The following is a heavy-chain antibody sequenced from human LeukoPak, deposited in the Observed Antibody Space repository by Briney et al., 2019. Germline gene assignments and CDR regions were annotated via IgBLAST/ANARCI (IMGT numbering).Heavy chain of an antibody. D-gene: IGHD3-22*01. Sequence: ASVKVSCKASGYTFTGYYMHWVRQAPGQGLEWMGWINPNSGGTNYAQKFQGRVTMTRDTSISTAYMELSRLRSDDTAVYYCARDTSPYYYDSSGYYDLGYRGQGTLVTVSS. CDR1: GYTFTGYY. CDR3: ARDTSPYYYDSSGYYDLGY. V-gene: IGHV1-2*02. J-gene: IGHJ4*02. CDR2: INPNSGGT.